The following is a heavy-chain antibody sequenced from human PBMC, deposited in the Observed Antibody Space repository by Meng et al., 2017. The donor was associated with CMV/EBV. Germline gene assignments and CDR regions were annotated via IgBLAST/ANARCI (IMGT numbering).Heavy chain of an antibody. CDR2: IRYDGSNK. Sequence: GESLKISCAASEFTFSSFGMHWVRQPPGKGLEWVAFIRYDGSNKKYGDSVKGRFTISRDNSKNTLYLQMNSLRAEDTAVYYCAKPHACGYSGYDCPYGMDVWGQGTTVTVSS. D-gene: IGHD5-12*01. V-gene: IGHV3-30*02. J-gene: IGHJ6*02. CDR1: EFTFSSFG. CDR3: AKPHACGYSGYDCPYGMDV.